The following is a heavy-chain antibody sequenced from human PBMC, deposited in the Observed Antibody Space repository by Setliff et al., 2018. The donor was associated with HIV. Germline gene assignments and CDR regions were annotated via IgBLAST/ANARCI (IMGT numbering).Heavy chain of an antibody. CDR2: IYPGDSDT. D-gene: IGHD2-15*01. V-gene: IGHV5-51*01. CDR3: ATHKLNNAFDI. J-gene: IGHJ3*02. Sequence: GESLKISCRGSGYTFTNYWIGWVRQMPGRGLEWMGIIYPGDSDTRYSPSFEGQVTMSADKSINTAYLQWNSLKASDTAMYYCATHKLNNAFDIWGLGTMVTVPS. CDR1: GYTFTNYW.